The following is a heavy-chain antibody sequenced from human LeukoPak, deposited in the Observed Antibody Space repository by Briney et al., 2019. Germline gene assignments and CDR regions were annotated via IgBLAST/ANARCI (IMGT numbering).Heavy chain of an antibody. J-gene: IGHJ1*01. V-gene: IGHV1-69*01. D-gene: IGHD3-22*01. CDR2: IIPIFGTA. CDR1: GGTFSSYA. CDR3: ARGRYNYYDSSGYYYFAYFQH. Sequence: SVKVSCKASGGTFSSYAISWVRQAPGQGLEWMGGIIPIFGTANYAQKFQGRVTITADESTSAAYMELSSLRSEDTAVYYCARGRYNYYDSSGYYYFAYFQHWGQGTLVTVSS.